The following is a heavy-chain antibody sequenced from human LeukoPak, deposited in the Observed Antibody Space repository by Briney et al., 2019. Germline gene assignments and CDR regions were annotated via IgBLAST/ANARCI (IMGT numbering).Heavy chain of an antibody. V-gene: IGHV3-23*01. CDR2: ISDTGATT. Sequence: GGSLRLSCAASGFSFSNFAMSWVRQAPGKGLEWVSAISDTGATTYDADSVKGRFTISRDNSRSTLYLQMNSLRAEDTALYYCAKDTSIGRYCTNGVCSPFDYWGQGTLVTVSS. CDR3: AKDTSIGRYCTNGVCSPFDY. D-gene: IGHD2-8*01. J-gene: IGHJ4*02. CDR1: GFSFSNFA.